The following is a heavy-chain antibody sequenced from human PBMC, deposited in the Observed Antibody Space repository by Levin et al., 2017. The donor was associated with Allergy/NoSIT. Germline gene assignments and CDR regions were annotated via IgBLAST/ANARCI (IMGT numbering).Heavy chain of an antibody. J-gene: IGHJ4*02. V-gene: IGHV4-34*01. CDR2: INQSGTT. CDR3: ARGFGSYASFDY. D-gene: IGHD1-26*01. Sequence: MPSETLSLTCAVYGGSLSGYYGSWIRQPPGKGLGWIGEINQSGTTNYNPSLKSRVTISVDTSKNQFSLKLSSVTAADTAVYYCARGFGSYASFDYWGQGTLVTVSS. CDR1: GGSLSGYY.